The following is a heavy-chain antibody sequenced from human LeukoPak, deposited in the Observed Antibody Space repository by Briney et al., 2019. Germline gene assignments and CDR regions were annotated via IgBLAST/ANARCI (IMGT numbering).Heavy chain of an antibody. Sequence: GGSLRLSCAASGLTFSSHAMSWVRQAPGKGLEWVSCISGSGGTTYYADSVKGRFTISRDNSKNTLYLQMNSLRAEDTAVFYCAKQEAFSSSWTDYWGQGTLVTVSS. V-gene: IGHV3-23*01. CDR3: AKQEAFSSSWTDY. D-gene: IGHD6-13*01. CDR1: GLTFSSHA. CDR2: ISGSGGTT. J-gene: IGHJ4*02.